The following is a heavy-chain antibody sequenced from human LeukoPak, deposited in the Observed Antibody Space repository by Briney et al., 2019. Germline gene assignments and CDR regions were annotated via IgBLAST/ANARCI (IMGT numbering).Heavy chain of an antibody. CDR2: INHSGST. J-gene: IGHJ6*02. Sequence: SETLSLTGAVYGGSFSSYNWSWIRQPPGKGLEWIGEINHSGSTNYNPSLKSRVTISVDTSKNQFSLKLSSVTAADTAVYYCARRMRPYYYYGMDVWGQGTTVTVSS. V-gene: IGHV4-34*01. CDR1: GGSFSSYN. CDR3: ARRMRPYYYYGMDV. D-gene: IGHD2-15*01.